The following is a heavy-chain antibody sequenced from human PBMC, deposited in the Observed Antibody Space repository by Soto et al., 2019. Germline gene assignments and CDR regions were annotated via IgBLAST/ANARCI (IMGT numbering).Heavy chain of an antibody. CDR3: ATLSTYCSGGSCYLGWFGP. CDR2: FDPEDGET. CDR1: GYTLTELS. J-gene: IGHJ5*02. Sequence: GASVKVSCKVSGYTLTELSMHWVRQAPGKGLEWMGGFDPEDGETIYAQKFQGRVTMTEDTSTDTAYMELSSLRSEDTAVYYCATLSTYCSGGSCYLGWFGPWGQGTLVTVSS. V-gene: IGHV1-24*01. D-gene: IGHD2-15*01.